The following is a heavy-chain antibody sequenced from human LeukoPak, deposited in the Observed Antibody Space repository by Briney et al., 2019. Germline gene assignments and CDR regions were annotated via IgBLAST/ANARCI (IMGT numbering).Heavy chain of an antibody. D-gene: IGHD3-10*01. CDR2: ISSSSSYI. CDR3: ARDARGVTSNWFDP. V-gene: IGHV3-21*01. CDR1: GFTVSSNY. J-gene: IGHJ5*02. Sequence: GGSLRLSCAASGFTVSSNYMSWVRQAPGKGLEWVSSISSSSSYIYYADSVKGRFTISRDNAKNSLYLQMNSLRAEDTTVYYCARDARGVTSNWFDPWGQGTLVTVSS.